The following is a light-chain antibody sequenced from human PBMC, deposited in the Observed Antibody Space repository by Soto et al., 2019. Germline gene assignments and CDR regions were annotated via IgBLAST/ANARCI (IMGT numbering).Light chain of an antibody. CDR2: GAS. Sequence: EVVLTQSPATLSVSPGERATLSCRASESVRTSLAWYQQKPGRSPSLLIFGASTRATGLPARFSGSGSGEEFTLTISSLQSEDFAVYYCQQYADWPRTLGQGTKVDIK. V-gene: IGKV3-15*01. CDR1: ESVRTS. J-gene: IGKJ1*01. CDR3: QQYADWPRT.